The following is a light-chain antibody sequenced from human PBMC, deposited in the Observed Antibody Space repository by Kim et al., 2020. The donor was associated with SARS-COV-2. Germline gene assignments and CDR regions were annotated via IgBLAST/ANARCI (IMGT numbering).Light chain of an antibody. V-gene: IGKV6-21*02. Sequence: DIVLTQSPESQSVTPKEQVTITCRASQSIGNRLHWYQQKPDQSPRLLIRYASQSITGVPPRFSGSGSGTEFTLTINSLEAEDAATYYCQQSGAFLTFGGGTKVEI. CDR3: QQSGAFLT. CDR2: YAS. J-gene: IGKJ4*01. CDR1: QSIGNR.